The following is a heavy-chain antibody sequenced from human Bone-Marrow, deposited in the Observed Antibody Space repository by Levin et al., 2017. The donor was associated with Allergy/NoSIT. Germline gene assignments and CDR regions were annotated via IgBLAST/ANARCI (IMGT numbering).Heavy chain of an antibody. CDR2: IYSAGAT. CDR1: GFPVINTQ. CDR3: ARSFDYNYA. V-gene: IGHV3-66*01. J-gene: IGHJ4*02. Sequence: LSLTCAASGFPVINTQMNWLRQAPGRKLEWVSLIYSAGATHYADSVKGRFTISRDQSKNTLYLQMNSLRAEDTAVYYCARSFDYNYAGGQGTLVTVSS. D-gene: IGHD4-11*01.